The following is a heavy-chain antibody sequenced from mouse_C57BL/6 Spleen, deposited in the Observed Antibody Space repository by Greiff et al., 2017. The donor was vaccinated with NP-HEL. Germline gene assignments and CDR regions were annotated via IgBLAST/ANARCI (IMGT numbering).Heavy chain of an antibody. Sequence: VQLQQSGPELVKPGASVKISCKASGYTFTDYYMNWVKQSHGKSLEWIGDINPNNGGTSYNQKFKGKATLTVDKSSSTAYMELRSLTSEDSAVYYCARWGITTVVDFDYWGQGTTLTVSS. CDR2: INPNNGGT. D-gene: IGHD1-1*01. V-gene: IGHV1-26*01. CDR1: GYTFTDYY. J-gene: IGHJ2*01. CDR3: ARWGITTVVDFDY.